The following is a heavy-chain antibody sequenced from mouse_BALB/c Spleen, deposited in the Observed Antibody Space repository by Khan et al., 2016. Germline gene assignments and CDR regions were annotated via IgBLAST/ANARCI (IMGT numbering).Heavy chain of an antibody. D-gene: IGHD2-4*01. CDR3: ARSPYEYDVGFAY. CDR1: GFNIKDTY. V-gene: IGHV14-3*02. CDR2: IDPANGNT. Sequence: EVQLQESGAELVKPGASVKLSCTASGFNIKDTYMHWVKQRPEQGLEWIGRIDPANGNTKYDPKFQGKATITADTSSNTAYLQLSSLTSEDTAVYYCARSPYEYDVGFAYWDQGTLVTVSA. J-gene: IGHJ3*01.